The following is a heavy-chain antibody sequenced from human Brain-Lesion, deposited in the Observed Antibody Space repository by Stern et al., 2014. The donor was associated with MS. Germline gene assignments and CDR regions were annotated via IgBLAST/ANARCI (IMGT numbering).Heavy chain of an antibody. V-gene: IGHV5-51*01. CDR2: IWPGDSDT. J-gene: IGHJ4*02. CDR1: GYRFTSNW. Sequence: EMQLVESGAEVKKPGESLKISCKGSGYRFTSNWIGWVRQMPGKGLAWMGIIWPGDSDTRYSPSFQGQVTISADKSISTAYLQWSSLQASDTAMYYCARRGDSRSSGFDYWGQGTLVIVSS. D-gene: IGHD6-6*01. CDR3: ARRGDSRSSGFDY.